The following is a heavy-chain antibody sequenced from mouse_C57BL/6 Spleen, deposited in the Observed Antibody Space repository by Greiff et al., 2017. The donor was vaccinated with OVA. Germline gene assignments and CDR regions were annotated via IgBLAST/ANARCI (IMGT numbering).Heavy chain of an antibody. V-gene: IGHV1-61*01. CDR2: IYSSDSET. J-gene: IGHJ2*01. CDR3: ASNTVVAKCY. Sequence: QVQLQQPGAELVRPGSSVKLSCKASGYTFTSHWMDWVKQRPGQGLEWIGNIYSSDSETHYNQKFKDKATLTVDKSSSTAYLQLSSLTSVDAAVYYCASNTVVAKCYWGQGTTLTVA. CDR1: GYTFTSHW. D-gene: IGHD1-1*01.